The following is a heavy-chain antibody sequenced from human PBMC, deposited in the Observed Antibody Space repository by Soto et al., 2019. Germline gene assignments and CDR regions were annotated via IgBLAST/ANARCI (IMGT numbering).Heavy chain of an antibody. CDR3: ARGHDFWSGYPNAFDI. D-gene: IGHD3-3*01. J-gene: IGHJ3*02. V-gene: IGHV3-30-3*01. CDR1: GFTFSSYA. CDR2: ISYDGSNK. Sequence: PGGSLRLSCAASGFTFSSYAMHWVRQAPGKGLEWVAVISYDGSNKYYADSVKGRFTISRDNSKNTLYLQMNSLRAEDTAVYYCARGHDFWSGYPNAFDIWGQGTMVTVSS.